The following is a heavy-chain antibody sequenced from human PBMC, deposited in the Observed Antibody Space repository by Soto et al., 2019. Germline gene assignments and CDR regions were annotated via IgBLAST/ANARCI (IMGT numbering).Heavy chain of an antibody. Sequence: SVKVSCKASGGTFSSYAISWVRQAPGQGLEWMGGIIPIFGTANYAQKFQGRVTITADESTSTAYMELSSLRSEDTAVYYCASPPSYGGNSPYDYYGMDVWAQWTTRTVSS. CDR1: GGTFSSYA. CDR3: ASPPSYGGNSPYDYYGMDV. D-gene: IGHD4-17*01. CDR2: IIPIFGTA. V-gene: IGHV1-69*13. J-gene: IGHJ6*02.